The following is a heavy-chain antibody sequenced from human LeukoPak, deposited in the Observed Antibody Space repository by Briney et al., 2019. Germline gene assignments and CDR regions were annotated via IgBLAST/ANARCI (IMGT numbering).Heavy chain of an antibody. CDR3: AKGRNSGSYFGIDP. CDR1: GFTFSDYA. D-gene: IGHD3-10*01. V-gene: IGHV3-23*01. Sequence: GGSLRLSCAASGFTFSDYAMSWVRQAPGKGLEWVSGIGSSGVNTDYATSVKGRFTISRDNTKSTLHLLMNSLRVEDTATYYCAKGRNSGSYFGIDPWGQGTPVSVSS. CDR2: IGSSGVNT. J-gene: IGHJ5*02.